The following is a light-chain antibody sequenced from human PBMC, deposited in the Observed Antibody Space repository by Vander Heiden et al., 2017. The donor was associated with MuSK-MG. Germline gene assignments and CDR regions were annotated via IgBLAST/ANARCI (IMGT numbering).Light chain of an antibody. CDR1: NIGSKN. J-gene: IGLJ2*01. CDR3: QVWDRRGG. Sequence: SYELTQPLSVSVALGQTARITCGGNNIGSKNVHWYQQKPGQAPGRVIYRDSNRPSGIPERFSGSNSGKTATLTISRAEAGDESDYSCQVWDRRGGFGGGTKLTVL. V-gene: IGLV3-9*01. CDR2: RDS.